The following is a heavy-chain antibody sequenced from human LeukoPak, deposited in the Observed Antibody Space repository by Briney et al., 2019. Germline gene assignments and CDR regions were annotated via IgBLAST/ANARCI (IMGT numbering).Heavy chain of an antibody. Sequence: PGGSLRLSCAASGFIVNSYAMSWVRQAPGKGLEWVGRIESKTDSGTTEYAAPVKGRFTISRDDSKNTLYLQMNSLKTEDTAVYYCTRDEGDDYFDNWGQGTLVTVFS. D-gene: IGHD3-16*01. J-gene: IGHJ4*02. V-gene: IGHV3-15*04. CDR2: IESKTDSGTT. CDR1: GFIVNSYA. CDR3: TRDEGDDYFDN.